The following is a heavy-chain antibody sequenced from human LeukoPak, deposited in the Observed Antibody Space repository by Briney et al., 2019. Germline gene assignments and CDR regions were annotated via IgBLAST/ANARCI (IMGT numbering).Heavy chain of an antibody. CDR2: IIPIFGTA. V-gene: IGHV1-69*05. CDR1: GGTFSSYA. Sequence: ASVKVSCKASGGTFSSYAISWVRQAPGQGLEWMGGIIPIFGTANYAQKFQGRVTITTDESTGTAYMELSSLRSEDTAVYYCARGANYYDSSGYNPVPEYFQHWGQGTLVTVSS. J-gene: IGHJ1*01. D-gene: IGHD3-22*01. CDR3: ARGANYYDSSGYNPVPEYFQH.